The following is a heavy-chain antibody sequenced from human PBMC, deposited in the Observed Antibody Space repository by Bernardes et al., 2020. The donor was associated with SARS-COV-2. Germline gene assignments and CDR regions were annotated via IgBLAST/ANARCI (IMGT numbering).Heavy chain of an antibody. D-gene: IGHD2-8*01. Sequence: SKTLSLTCAVSGVPVSSGNYYWSWIRQPPGKGLEWIGYVYFSGSTNYNPSLKSRLTISVDTSKNQFSLKLNSVTAADTAVYFCARVYANFPYFDYWGQGTLVTVSS. CDR1: GVPVSSGNYY. CDR3: ARVYANFPYFDY. CDR2: VYFSGST. V-gene: IGHV4-61*01. J-gene: IGHJ4*02.